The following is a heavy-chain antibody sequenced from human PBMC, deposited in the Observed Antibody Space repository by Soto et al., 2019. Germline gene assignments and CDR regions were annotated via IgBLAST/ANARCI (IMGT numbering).Heavy chain of an antibody. CDR3: AKDATAVNGVWDPFDM. V-gene: IGHV3-23*01. J-gene: IGHJ3*02. CDR1: GFTFSAYA. CDR2: VGGSDTDK. Sequence: EVQLLESGGGVVQPGGSLRLSCAASGFTFSAYAMSWVRQAPGKGLQWVSGVGGSDTDKHHADSVRGRFTVSRDNFKNTPYPHMNRLRADDTAVYYCAKDATAVNGVWDPFDMWGQGTEVSVSS. D-gene: IGHD2-8*01.